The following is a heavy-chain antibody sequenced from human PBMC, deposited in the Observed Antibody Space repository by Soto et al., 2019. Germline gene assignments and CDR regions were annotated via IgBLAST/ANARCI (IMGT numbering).Heavy chain of an antibody. D-gene: IGHD6-13*01. V-gene: IGHV4-59*01. Sequence: SETLSLTCTVPGGSISSYYWSWIRQPPGKGLEWIGYIYYSGSTNYNPSLKSRVTISVDTSKNQFSLKLSSVTAADTAVYYCARSVSWYRQSDYWGQGTLVTVSS. J-gene: IGHJ4*02. CDR3: ARSVSWYRQSDY. CDR1: GGSISSYY. CDR2: IYYSGST.